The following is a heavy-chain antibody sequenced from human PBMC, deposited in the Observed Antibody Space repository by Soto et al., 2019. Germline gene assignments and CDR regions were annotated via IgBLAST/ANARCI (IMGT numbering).Heavy chain of an antibody. D-gene: IGHD6-19*01. V-gene: IGHV1-2*02. CDR2: INPNSGGT. CDR1: GYTFTGYY. Sequence: GASVKVSCKASGYTFTGYYMHWVRQAPGQGLEWMGWINPNSGGTNYAQKFQGRVTMTRDTSISTAYMELSRLRSDDMAVYYCARDLGIAVAQGDFWCPDYWGQGTLVTVSS. J-gene: IGHJ4*02. CDR3: ARDLGIAVAQGDFWCPDY.